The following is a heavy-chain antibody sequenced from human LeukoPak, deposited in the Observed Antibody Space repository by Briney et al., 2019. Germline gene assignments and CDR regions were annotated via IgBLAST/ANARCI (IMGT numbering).Heavy chain of an antibody. D-gene: IGHD6-6*01. CDR3: ASLSLGHY. CDR1: GFTVSNNY. CDR2: IYSGGST. J-gene: IGHJ4*02. Sequence: PGGSLRLSCAASGFTVSNNYMSWVRQAPRKGLEWVSVIYSGGSTYYADSVKGRFTISRDTSKNTLSLQMNSLRAEDTAVYYCASLSLGHYWGQGTLVTVSS. V-gene: IGHV3-53*01.